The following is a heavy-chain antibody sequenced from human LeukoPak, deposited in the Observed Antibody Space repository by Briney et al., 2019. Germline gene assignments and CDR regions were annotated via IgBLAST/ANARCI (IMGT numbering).Heavy chain of an antibody. V-gene: IGHV4-59*08. Sequence: KPSGTLSLTCTVSGGSISSYYWSWIRQPPGKALEWLGYIYYSGTTNYNPSLKSRVTMSLDTSKNQLSLKLRSVTAADTAVYYCARLHETGLLFDYWGQGTLVTVSS. D-gene: IGHD3-9*01. CDR3: ARLHETGLLFDY. CDR2: IYYSGTT. CDR1: GGSISSYY. J-gene: IGHJ4*02.